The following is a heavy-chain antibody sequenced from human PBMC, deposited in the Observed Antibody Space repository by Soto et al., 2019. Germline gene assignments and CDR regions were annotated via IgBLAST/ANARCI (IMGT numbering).Heavy chain of an antibody. V-gene: IGHV1-8*01. Sequence: ASVKVSCKASGYTFTSYDINWVRQATGQGLEWMGWMNPNSGNTAYAQKFQGRVTMTRNTSISTDYMELSSLRSEDTAVYYCAREKSYGMDVGGQGTTVTASS. J-gene: IGHJ6*02. CDR3: AREKSYGMDV. CDR1: GYTFTSYD. CDR2: MNPNSGNT.